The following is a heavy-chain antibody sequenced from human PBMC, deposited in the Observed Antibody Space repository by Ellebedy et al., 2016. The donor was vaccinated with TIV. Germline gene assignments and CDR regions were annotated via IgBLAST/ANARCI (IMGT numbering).Heavy chain of an antibody. J-gene: IGHJ4*02. CDR3: ARDAAGNGGKLDY. D-gene: IGHD4-23*01. V-gene: IGHV3-53*01. CDR2: IFSAADGGET. Sequence: PSETLSLTCTVSGGSISNSDYSWNWVRQAPGKGLEWVSVIFSAADGGETHYADSVKGRFTISRDSSKNTLYLQMNSLRAEETAVYYCARDAAGNGGKLDYWGQGALVTVSS. CDR1: GGSISNSDYS.